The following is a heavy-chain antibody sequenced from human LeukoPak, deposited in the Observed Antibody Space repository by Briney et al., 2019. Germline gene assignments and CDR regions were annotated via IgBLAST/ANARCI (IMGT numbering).Heavy chain of an antibody. V-gene: IGHV1-69*04. D-gene: IGHD2-2*01. Sequence: SVKVSCKASGGTFSSYAISWARQAPGQGLEWMGRIIPILGIANYAQKFQGRVTITADKSTSTAYMELSSLRSEDTAVYYCARDTSDCSSTSCYDNWFDPWGQGTLVTVSS. CDR2: IIPILGIA. CDR1: GGTFSSYA. CDR3: ARDTSDCSSTSCYDNWFDP. J-gene: IGHJ5*02.